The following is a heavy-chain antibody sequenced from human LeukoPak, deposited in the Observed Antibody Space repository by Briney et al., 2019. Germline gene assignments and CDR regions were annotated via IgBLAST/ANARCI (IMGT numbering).Heavy chain of an antibody. Sequence: GGSLRLSCAASGFTFSSYGMHWVRQAPGKGLEWVAFIRYDGSNKYYADSVKGRFTISRDNSKNPLYLQMNRLRAEDTAVYYCAKDGDPYVSSGYYTDYWGQGTLVTVSS. V-gene: IGHV3-30*02. CDR1: GFTFSSYG. CDR3: AKDGDPYVSSGYYTDY. J-gene: IGHJ4*02. D-gene: IGHD3-22*01. CDR2: IRYDGSNK.